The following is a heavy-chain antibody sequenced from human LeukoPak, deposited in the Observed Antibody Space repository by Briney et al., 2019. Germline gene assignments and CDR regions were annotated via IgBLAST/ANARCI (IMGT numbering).Heavy chain of an antibody. J-gene: IGHJ4*02. D-gene: IGHD3-3*01. V-gene: IGHV4-59*01. CDR2: TYYSGST. CDR3: ARVTTPRGTIFEN. CDR1: GGSISSYY. Sequence: SETLSLTCTVSGGSISSYYWSWIRQPPGKGLEWIGYTYYSGSTNYNPSLKSRVTISVDTSKNQFSLKLSSVTAADTAVYYCARVTTPRGTIFENWGQGTLVTVSS.